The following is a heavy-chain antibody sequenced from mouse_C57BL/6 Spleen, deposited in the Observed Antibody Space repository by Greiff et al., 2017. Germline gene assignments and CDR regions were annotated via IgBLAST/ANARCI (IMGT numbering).Heavy chain of an antibody. V-gene: IGHV5-12*01. D-gene: IGHD1-1*02. CDR1: GFTFSDYY. J-gene: IGHJ4*01. CDR2: ISNGGGST. Sequence: EVKLMESGGGLVQPGGSLKLSCAASGFTFSDYYMYWVRQTPEKRLEWVAYISNGGGSTYYPDTVKGRFTISRDNAKNTLYLQMSRLKSEDTAMYYCARYGRDYAMDYWGQGTSVTVSS. CDR3: ARYGRDYAMDY.